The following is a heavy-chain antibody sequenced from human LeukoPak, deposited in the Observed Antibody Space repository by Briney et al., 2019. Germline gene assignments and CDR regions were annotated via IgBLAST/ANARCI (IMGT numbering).Heavy chain of an antibody. CDR2: INPNSGFT. V-gene: IGHV1-2*02. D-gene: IGHD4-11*01. CDR3: AREVLLGTVTYYYYGMDV. J-gene: IGHJ6*02. Sequence: GASVKVSCKASGYPFTGYYLHWVRQAPGQGLEWMGWINPNSGFTNYAQKFQGRVTMTRDTSISTAYMELSRLRSDDTAVYYCAREVLLGTVTYYYYGMDVWGQGTTVTVSS. CDR1: GYPFTGYY.